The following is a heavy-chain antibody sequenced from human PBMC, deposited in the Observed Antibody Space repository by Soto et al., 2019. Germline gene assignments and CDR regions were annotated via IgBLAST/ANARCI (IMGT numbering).Heavy chain of an antibody. D-gene: IGHD4-4*01. J-gene: IGHJ3*01. V-gene: IGHV3-74*01. CDR2: IQNDGSRT. Sequence: EVQLVESEGGLVQRGGSLRLSCAASGFTFNYYWMHWVRQAPGQGLVWVAHIQNDGSRTTYADSVKGRFTISRDNAKNMMYLQMNSLRPEDTAVYYCARGNLGGFDLWGQGTTVTVSS. CDR3: ARGNLGGFDL. CDR1: GFTFNYYW.